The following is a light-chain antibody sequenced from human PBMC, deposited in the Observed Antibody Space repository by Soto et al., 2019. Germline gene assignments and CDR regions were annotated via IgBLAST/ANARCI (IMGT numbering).Light chain of an antibody. Sequence: QSVLTQPASVSGSPGQSITISCTGTNSDVGGFNYVSWYQQHPDKAPKLIIFEVTDRPSGVSNRFSGSKSGNTASLTISELQSEDEAEYYCCSYTSRSTLVFGGGTKVTVL. CDR3: CSYTSRSTLV. CDR2: EVT. CDR1: NSDVGGFNY. J-gene: IGLJ2*01. V-gene: IGLV2-14*01.